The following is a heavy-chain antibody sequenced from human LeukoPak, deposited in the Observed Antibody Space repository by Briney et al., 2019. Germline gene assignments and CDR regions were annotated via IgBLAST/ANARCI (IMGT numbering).Heavy chain of an antibody. CDR2: MNPNSGNT. CDR1: GYTFTSYD. CDR3: ARNYDILTGPNSHYYYYYGMDV. D-gene: IGHD3-9*01. Sequence: ASVKVSCKASGYTFTSYDINWVRQATGQGLEWMGWMNPNSGNTGYAQKFQGRVTMTRNTSISTAYMELSSLRSEDTAVYYCARNYDILTGPNSHYYYYYGMDVWGQGTTVTVSS. V-gene: IGHV1-8*01. J-gene: IGHJ6*02.